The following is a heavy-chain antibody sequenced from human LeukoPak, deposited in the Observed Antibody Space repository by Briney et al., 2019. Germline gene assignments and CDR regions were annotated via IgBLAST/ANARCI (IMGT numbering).Heavy chain of an antibody. CDR1: GGSISSGGYY. Sequence: SETLSLTCTVSGGSISSGGYYWSWIRQHPGKSPEWIGFFYYSGSTYYNPSLKSRVTISVDTSKNQFSLKLSSVTAADTAVYYGARDRMYSSGWSPGFDPWGQGTLVTVSS. CDR3: ARDRMYSSGWSPGFDP. D-gene: IGHD6-19*01. CDR2: FYYSGST. J-gene: IGHJ5*02. V-gene: IGHV4-31*03.